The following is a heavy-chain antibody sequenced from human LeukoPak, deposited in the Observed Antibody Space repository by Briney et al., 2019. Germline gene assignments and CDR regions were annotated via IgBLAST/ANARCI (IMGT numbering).Heavy chain of an antibody. CDR2: INPNSGGT. CDR1: GYTFTAYY. J-gene: IGHJ4*02. V-gene: IGHV1-2*02. D-gene: IGHD3-10*01. CDR3: ASSVWFGESTFDY. Sequence: GASVKVSCKTSGYTFTAYYLHWVRQAPGQGLEWMGWINPNSGGTNYAQKFQGRVTMTRDTSISTAYMELSRLRSDDTAVYYCASSVWFGESTFDYWGQGTLVTVSS.